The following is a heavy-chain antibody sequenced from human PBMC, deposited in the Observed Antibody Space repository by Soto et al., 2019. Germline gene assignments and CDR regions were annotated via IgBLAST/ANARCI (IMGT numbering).Heavy chain of an antibody. CDR3: AKRRGASGHFDY. D-gene: IGHD1-26*01. CDR2: VSIGGST. V-gene: IGHV3-23*01. CDR1: GFIFSSYA. J-gene: IGHJ4*02. Sequence: DVQLLESGGGLVQPEGSLRLSCAASGFIFSSYAMGWVRQGPGKGLEWVAVVSIGGSTHYADSVRGRFTISRDNSKNTLSLQMNSLTAEDTAVYFCAKRRGASGHFDYWGQGALVTVSS.